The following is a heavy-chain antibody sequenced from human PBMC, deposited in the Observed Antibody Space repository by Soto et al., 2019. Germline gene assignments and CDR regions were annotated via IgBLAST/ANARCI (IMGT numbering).Heavy chain of an antibody. Sequence: GGSLRLSCAASGFTFSNFAMSWVRQAPGKGLEWVSTISGSGGSTYYADSVKGRFTISRDNSKNTLYLQMNSLRAEDTAVYYCATLRGISMVRGIIPYYYGMDVWGQETTVTVSS. CDR2: ISGSGGST. D-gene: IGHD3-10*01. CDR3: ATLRGISMVRGIIPYYYGMDV. CDR1: GFTFSNFA. J-gene: IGHJ6*02. V-gene: IGHV3-23*01.